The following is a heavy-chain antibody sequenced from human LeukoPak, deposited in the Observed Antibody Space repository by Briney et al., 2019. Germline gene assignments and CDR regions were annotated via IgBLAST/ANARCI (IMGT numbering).Heavy chain of an antibody. Sequence: GGSLRLSCAASGFTFSDYYMSWIRQAPGKGLEWVSYISSSGSTIYYADSVKGRFTISRDNAKSSLYLQMNSLRAEDTAVYYCARAASSGWYQSWFDPWGQGTLVTVSS. D-gene: IGHD6-19*01. CDR3: ARAASSGWYQSWFDP. V-gene: IGHV3-11*01. CDR2: ISSSGSTI. J-gene: IGHJ5*02. CDR1: GFTFSDYY.